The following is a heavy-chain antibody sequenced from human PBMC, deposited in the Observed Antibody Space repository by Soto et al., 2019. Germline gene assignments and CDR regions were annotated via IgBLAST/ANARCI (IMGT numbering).Heavy chain of an antibody. J-gene: IGHJ6*02. D-gene: IGHD3-10*01. CDR1: GGTFSSYA. V-gene: IGHV1-69*01. CDR3: AGLAGELLSYYYGMDV. Sequence: QVQLVQSGAEVKKPGSSVKVSCKASGGTFSSYAISWVRQAPGQGLEWMGGISPIFGTANYAQKFQGRVTITADESTSTADMELGSLRSEDTAVYYCAGLAGELLSYYYGMDVWGQGTTVTVFS. CDR2: ISPIFGTA.